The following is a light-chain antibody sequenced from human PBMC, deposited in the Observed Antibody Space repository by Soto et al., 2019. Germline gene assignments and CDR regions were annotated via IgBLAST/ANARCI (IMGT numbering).Light chain of an antibody. V-gene: IGKV1D-16*01. CDR1: QGISTW. Sequence: DIQMTQFPSSVSASVGDRVNITCRASQGISTWLAWYQQKPERAPKSLIYGASRLQSGVPPRFIGSGSETDFTLTISGLQPEDFATYYCQQYASYPRELGQGAKVEI. J-gene: IGKJ1*01. CDR3: QQYASYPRE. CDR2: GAS.